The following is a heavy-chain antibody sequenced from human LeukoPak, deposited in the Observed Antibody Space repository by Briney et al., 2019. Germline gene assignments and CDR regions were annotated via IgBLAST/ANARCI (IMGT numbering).Heavy chain of an antibody. CDR1: GDSISSGDYY. Sequence: PSQTLSLTCTVSGDSISSGDYYWSWIRQPAGKGLEWIGRISSSGSTNYNPSLKSRVTISVDTSKNQFSLKLSSVTAADTAVYYCARDLRVEDGYNLLKYFDLWGRGTLVTVSS. V-gene: IGHV4-61*02. J-gene: IGHJ2*01. CDR2: ISSSGST. CDR3: ARDLRVEDGYNLLKYFDL. D-gene: IGHD5-24*01.